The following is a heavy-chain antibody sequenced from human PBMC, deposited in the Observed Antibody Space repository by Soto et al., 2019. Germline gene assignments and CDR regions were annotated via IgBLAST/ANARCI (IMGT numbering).Heavy chain of an antibody. Sequence: KESGPTLVKPTQTLTLTCTFSGFSLSTSGVGVGWIRQPPGKALEWLALIFWDDDKRYSPSLKSRLTITKDTSKNQVVLTMTNMDPVDAATYYCTHHGYYSYGMDVWGQGTTVTVSS. CDR2: IFWDDDK. V-gene: IGHV2-5*02. J-gene: IGHJ6*02. CDR1: GFSLSTSGVG. CDR3: THHGYYSYGMDV.